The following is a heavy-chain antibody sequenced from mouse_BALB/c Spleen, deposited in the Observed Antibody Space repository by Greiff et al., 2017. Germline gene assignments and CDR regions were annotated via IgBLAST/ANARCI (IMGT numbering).Heavy chain of an antibody. Sequence: DVKLVESGGGLVKPGGSLKLSCAASGFTFSDYYMYWVRQTPEKRLEWVATISDGGSYTYYPDSVKGRFTISRDNAKNNLYLQMSSLKSEDTAMYYCARVGLLEGAMDYWGQGTSVTVSS. CDR1: GFTFSDYY. CDR3: ARVGLLEGAMDY. J-gene: IGHJ4*01. D-gene: IGHD2-1*01. V-gene: IGHV5-4*02. CDR2: ISDGGSYT.